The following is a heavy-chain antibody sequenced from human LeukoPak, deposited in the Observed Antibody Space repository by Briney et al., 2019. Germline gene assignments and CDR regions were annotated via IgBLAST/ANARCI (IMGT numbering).Heavy chain of an antibody. V-gene: IGHV3-11*01. Sequence: GGSLRLSCAGSGFTFSDYYMGWIRQAPGKGLEWVSYITSSGSSIYYADSVKGRFTMSRDNAKKSLYLQMNSLRAEDTAVYYCATRYCSGGSCPNYYYYYINVWGKGTTVTISS. D-gene: IGHD2-15*01. J-gene: IGHJ6*03. CDR2: ITSSGSSI. CDR1: GFTFSDYY. CDR3: ATRYCSGGSCPNYYYYYINV.